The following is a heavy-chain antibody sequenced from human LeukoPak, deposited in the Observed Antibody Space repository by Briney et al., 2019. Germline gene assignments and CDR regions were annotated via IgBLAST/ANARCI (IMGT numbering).Heavy chain of an antibody. D-gene: IGHD1-1*01. CDR2: IRYDGSNK. CDR3: ANLRESLWIPEFDY. J-gene: IGHJ4*02. Sequence: GGSLRLSCAASGFTFSSYGMHWVRQAPGKGLEWVAFIRYDGSNKYYADSVKGRFTISRDNSKNTLFLHMNSLRAEDTAVYYCANLRESLWIPEFDYWGQGTLVTVSS. CDR1: GFTFSSYG. V-gene: IGHV3-30*02.